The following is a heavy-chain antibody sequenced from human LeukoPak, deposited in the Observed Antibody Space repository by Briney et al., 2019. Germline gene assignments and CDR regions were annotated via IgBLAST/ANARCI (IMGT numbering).Heavy chain of an antibody. D-gene: IGHD2-21*02. CDR1: GFTFSSYA. J-gene: IGHJ4*02. CDR2: ISSNGGST. V-gene: IGHV3-64D*09. Sequence: PGGSLRLSCSASGFTFSSYAMHWVRQAPGKGLKYVSAISSNGGSTYYADSVKGRFTISRDNSKNTLYLQMSSLRAEDTAVYYCAKGEENFGGGDPLFDSWGQGTLVTGSS. CDR3: AKGEENFGGGDPLFDS.